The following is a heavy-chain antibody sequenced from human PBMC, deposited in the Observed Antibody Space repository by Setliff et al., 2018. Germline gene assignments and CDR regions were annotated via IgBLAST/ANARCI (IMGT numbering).Heavy chain of an antibody. D-gene: IGHD6-25*01. V-gene: IGHV3-23*01. CDR2: ISSSGGST. CDR1: GFTFSSYA. Sequence: GGSLRLSCAASGFTFSSYAMSWVRQAPGKGLEWVSAISSSGGSTYYADSVKGRFTISRDNSKNTLYLQMNSLRAEDTALYYCANYEQRPRNLDYWGQGTLVTVSS. J-gene: IGHJ4*02. CDR3: ANYEQRPRNLDY.